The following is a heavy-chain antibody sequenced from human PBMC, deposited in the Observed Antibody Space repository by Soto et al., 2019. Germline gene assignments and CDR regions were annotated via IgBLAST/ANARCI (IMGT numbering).Heavy chain of an antibody. CDR2: INHSGST. V-gene: IGHV4-34*01. J-gene: IGHJ6*02. D-gene: IGHD3-3*01. CDR3: ARGRGTIWYYYGMDV. Sequence: SETLSLTCAVDGGSFSGYYWGWIRQPPGKGLEWIGEINHSGSTNYNPSLKSRVTISVATAKNQFARKLSSVTAADTAVYYCARGRGTIWYYYGMDVWGQGTTVTVSS. CDR1: GGSFSGYY.